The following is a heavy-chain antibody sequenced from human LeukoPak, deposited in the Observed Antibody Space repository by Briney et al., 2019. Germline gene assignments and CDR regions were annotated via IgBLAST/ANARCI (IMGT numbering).Heavy chain of an antibody. J-gene: IGHJ3*02. Sequence: GGSLRLSCAASGFTVSSNYMSWVRQAPGKGLEWVSVIYSGGSTYYADSVKGRFTISRDNSKNTLYLQMNSLRAEDTAVYYCASGLTFGGVIGAFDIWGQGTMVTVSS. D-gene: IGHD3-16*02. CDR1: GFTVSSNY. CDR3: ASGLTFGGVIGAFDI. V-gene: IGHV3-66*01. CDR2: IYSGGST.